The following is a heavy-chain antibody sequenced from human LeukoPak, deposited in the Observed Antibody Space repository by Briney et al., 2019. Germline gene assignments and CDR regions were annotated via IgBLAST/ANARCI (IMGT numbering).Heavy chain of an antibody. D-gene: IGHD5-12*01. CDR3: YRLSSYVDSFDY. CDR1: GYTFTSYG. Sequence: ASVKLSCKASGYTFTSYGISWVRQAPGQGLEWMGWISAYNGNTNYAQKLQGRVTMTTATSTSTNYMDLRRLRFDDTAVYYCYRLSSYVDSFDYWGQGTMVTVSS. V-gene: IGHV1-18*04. J-gene: IGHJ4*02. CDR2: ISAYNGNT.